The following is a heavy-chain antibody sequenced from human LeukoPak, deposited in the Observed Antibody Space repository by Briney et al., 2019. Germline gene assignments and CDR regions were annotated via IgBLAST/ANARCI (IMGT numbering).Heavy chain of an antibody. J-gene: IGHJ4*02. CDR1: GFTFSSND. D-gene: IGHD2-8*02. Sequence: GGSLRLSCAASGFTFSSNDIHWVRQAPGKGLVWVSRINSDGSDTNYADSVKGRFTISRDNAKSTVYLQMNSLGLEDTAVYFCARDLTGTLFDYWGQGTLVTVSS. CDR2: INSDGSDT. CDR3: ARDLTGTLFDY. V-gene: IGHV3-74*01.